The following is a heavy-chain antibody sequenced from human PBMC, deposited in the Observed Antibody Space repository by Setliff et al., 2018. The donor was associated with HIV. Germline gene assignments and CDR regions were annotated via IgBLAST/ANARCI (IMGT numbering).Heavy chain of an antibody. D-gene: IGHD2-2*01. CDR1: GFTLSDYY. V-gene: IGHV3-11*05. CDR2: SSGRGSYT. Sequence: LTLTCTFSGFTLSDYYMAWIRQAPGKGLEWISYSSGRGSYTMYADSTKGRFTISRDNAQNSLYLQMDSLSADDTGVYYCARGGPAATTHNRFDPWGQGTLVTVSS. CDR3: ARGGPAATTHNRFDP. J-gene: IGHJ5*02.